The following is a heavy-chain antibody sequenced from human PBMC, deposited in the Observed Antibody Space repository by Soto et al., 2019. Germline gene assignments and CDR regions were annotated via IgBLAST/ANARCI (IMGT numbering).Heavy chain of an antibody. J-gene: IGHJ1*01. Sequence: QVKLVQSGPDLKRPGASMKVSCKASGYTFTSYGISWVRQAPGQGLEWMAWISPLKGRTQYSQKAQGRVTLSTDTTSNPAYMEMTTLRVDNTAVYYCAMYYGDRPEYFKHWGQGTLVTVS. D-gene: IGHD4-17*01. CDR3: AMYYGDRPEYFKH. CDR1: GYTFTSYG. CDR2: ISPLKGRT. V-gene: IGHV1-18*04.